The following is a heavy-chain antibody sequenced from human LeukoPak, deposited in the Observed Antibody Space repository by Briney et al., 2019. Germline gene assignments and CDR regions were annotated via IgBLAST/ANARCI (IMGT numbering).Heavy chain of an antibody. CDR2: NT. V-gene: IGHV3-23*01. Sequence: GGSLRLSCAASGFTFSRNGMTWVRQAPGKGLEWVSANTYYADSVKGQFTISRDNSKNTLYLQMNSLRAEDPAVYYCAKDRRAGSYDYWGQGTLVTVSS. CDR3: AKDRRAGSYDY. D-gene: IGHD3-10*01. CDR1: GFTFSRNG. J-gene: IGHJ4*02.